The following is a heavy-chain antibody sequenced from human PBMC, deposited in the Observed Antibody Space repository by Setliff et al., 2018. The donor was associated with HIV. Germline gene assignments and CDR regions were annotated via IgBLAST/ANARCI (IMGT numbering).Heavy chain of an antibody. CDR3: ARGGLAYYDSSGNDAFDI. CDR2: IMPIFGTG. CDR1: GGTFGTYT. D-gene: IGHD3-22*01. V-gene: IGHV1-69*05. Sequence: SVKVSCKASGGTFGTYTISWVRQAPGQGLEWMGGIMPIFGTGNYAQKFQGRVTITTDESTSTAYMELTSLRSADTAVFYCARGGLAYYDSSGNDAFDIWGQGTMVTVSS. J-gene: IGHJ3*02.